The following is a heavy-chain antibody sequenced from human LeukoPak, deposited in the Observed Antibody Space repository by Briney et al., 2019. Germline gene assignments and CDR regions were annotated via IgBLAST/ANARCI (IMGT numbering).Heavy chain of an antibody. CDR3: ARGIYDSSGYRDY. Sequence: TGGSLRLSCAASGFTVSSNYMSWVRQAPGKGLEWVSVIYSGGSTYYADSVKGRFTISRDNSKNTLYLQMNSLRAEDTAVYYCARGIYDSSGYRDYWGQGTLVTVSS. D-gene: IGHD3-22*01. V-gene: IGHV3-53*01. J-gene: IGHJ4*02. CDR2: IYSGGST. CDR1: GFTVSSNY.